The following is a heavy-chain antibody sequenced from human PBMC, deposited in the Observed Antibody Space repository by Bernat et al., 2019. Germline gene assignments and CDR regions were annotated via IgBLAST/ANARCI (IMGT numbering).Heavy chain of an antibody. CDR3: ARDAGYSGYDYAFDI. Sequence: SCAASGFTFSSYGMHWVRQAPGKGLEWVAVIWYDGSNKNYADSVKGRFTISRDNSKNTLYLQLNSLRAEDTAVYYCARDAGYSGYDYAFDIWGQGTMV. CDR1: GFTFSSYG. D-gene: IGHD5-12*01. V-gene: IGHV3-33*01. J-gene: IGHJ3*02. CDR2: IWYDGSNK.